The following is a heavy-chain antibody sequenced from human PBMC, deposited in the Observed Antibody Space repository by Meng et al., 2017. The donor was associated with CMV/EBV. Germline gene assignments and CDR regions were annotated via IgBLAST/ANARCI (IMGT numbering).Heavy chain of an antibody. CDR1: GFTFSDYE. V-gene: IGHV3-48*03. CDR3: ARGWGIHFDY. J-gene: IGHJ4*02. CDR2: IDYSGTGV. D-gene: IGHD3-16*01. Sequence: GASLKISCAGSGFTFSDYEMSWVRQAPGKGLEWGSNIDYSGTGVNYADSMRGRFTVSRDNARNSLYLQLNSLRAEGTAVYYCARGWGIHFDYWGQGVVVTVSS.